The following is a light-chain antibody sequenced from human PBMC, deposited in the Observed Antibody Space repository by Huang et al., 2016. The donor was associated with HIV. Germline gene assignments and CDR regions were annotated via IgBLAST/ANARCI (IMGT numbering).Light chain of an antibody. CDR3: QQYFFSPMT. V-gene: IGKV4-1*01. Sequence: DIVMTQSPDFLAVSLGERATISCKSSHSLLNSPNRNNYFAWYQQNPGQPPKLLIYWASVRESGVPDRVIGSGSGTDFTLTITSLQAEDVAVYFCQQYFFSPMTFGPGTKVDI. J-gene: IGKJ3*01. CDR2: WAS. CDR1: HSLLNSPNRNNY.